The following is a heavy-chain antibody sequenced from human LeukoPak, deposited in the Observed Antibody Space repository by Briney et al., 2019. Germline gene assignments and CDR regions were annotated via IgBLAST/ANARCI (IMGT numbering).Heavy chain of an antibody. CDR2: ISSSGSTI. CDR3: AVGRYNWFDP. CDR1: GFTFSDYY. Sequence: GGSLRLSCAASGFTFSDYYMSWLRQAPGKGVEWVSYISSSGSTIYYADPVKGRFTISRDNAKNSLYLQMNSLRAEDTAVYYCAVGRYNWFDPWGQGTLVTVSS. J-gene: IGHJ5*02. V-gene: IGHV3-11*01. D-gene: IGHD1-14*01.